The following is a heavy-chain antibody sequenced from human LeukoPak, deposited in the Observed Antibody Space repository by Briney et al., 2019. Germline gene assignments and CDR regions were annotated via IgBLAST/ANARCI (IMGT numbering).Heavy chain of an antibody. J-gene: IGHJ4*02. CDR2: IKQEGSEK. CDR3: AKSRDGYNFFFDY. V-gene: IGHV3-7*03. D-gene: IGHD5-24*01. Sequence: PGGSLRLSCAASGFTFSSYWMSWVRQAPGKGLEWVANIKQEGSEKYYVDSVKGRFTISRDNAKNSLYLQMNSLRAEDTALYYCAKSRDGYNFFFDYWGQGTLVTVSS. CDR1: GFTFSSYW.